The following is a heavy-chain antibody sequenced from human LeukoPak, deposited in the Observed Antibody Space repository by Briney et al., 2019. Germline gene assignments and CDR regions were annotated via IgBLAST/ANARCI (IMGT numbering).Heavy chain of an antibody. J-gene: IGHJ4*02. CDR2: ITSSSDYI. V-gene: IGHV3-21*01. Sequence: GGSLRLSCAASGFTFNSYSMNWVRQAPGKGLEWVSSITSSSDYIYYADSLKGRFTISRDNAKNSVYLQMNSLRVEDTAVYYCARGNDYGDYWGQGTLVTVSS. CDR3: ARGNDYGDY. CDR1: GFTFNSYS.